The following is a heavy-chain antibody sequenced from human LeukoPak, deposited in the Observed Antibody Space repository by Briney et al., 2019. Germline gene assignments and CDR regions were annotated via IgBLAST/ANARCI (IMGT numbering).Heavy chain of an antibody. Sequence: APVKVSFTASGYTFTSYDINWVRQATGQGLEWMGWMNPNSGNTGYAQKFQGRVTMTRNTSISTAYMELSSLRSEDTAVYYCARFAVLRFLEWLPVLRGMDVWGQGTTVTVSS. CDR1: GYTFTSYD. V-gene: IGHV1-8*01. D-gene: IGHD3-3*01. CDR3: ARFAVLRFLEWLPVLRGMDV. J-gene: IGHJ6*02. CDR2: MNPNSGNT.